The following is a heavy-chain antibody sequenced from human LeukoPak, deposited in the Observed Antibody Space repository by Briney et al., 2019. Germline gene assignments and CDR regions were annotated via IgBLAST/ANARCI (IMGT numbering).Heavy chain of an antibody. V-gene: IGHV3-48*01. Sequence: WVSYISSSSSTIYYADSVKGRFTISRDNAKNSLYLQMNSLRAEDTAVYYCARVSSGRFDPWGQGTLVTVSS. D-gene: IGHD1-26*01. CDR2: ISSSSSTI. J-gene: IGHJ5*02. CDR3: ARVSSGRFDP.